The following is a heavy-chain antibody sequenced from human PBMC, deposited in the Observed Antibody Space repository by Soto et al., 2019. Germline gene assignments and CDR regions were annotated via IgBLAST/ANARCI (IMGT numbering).Heavy chain of an antibody. CDR3: AKSFHSDYYDSSGYHKVFDY. V-gene: IGHV3-23*01. J-gene: IGHJ4*02. CDR2: ISGSGGST. D-gene: IGHD3-22*01. Sequence: GGSLRLSCAASGFSFSSYAINWVRQAPGKGLEWVSGISGSGGSTDYADSVKGRFTISRDNSKKTLYLHMNSLRAEDTAVYYCAKSFHSDYYDSSGYHKVFDYWGQGTLVTVSS. CDR1: GFSFSSYA.